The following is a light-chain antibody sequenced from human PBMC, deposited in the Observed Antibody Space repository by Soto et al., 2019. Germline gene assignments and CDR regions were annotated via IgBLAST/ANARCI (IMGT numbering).Light chain of an antibody. V-gene: IGKV1-5*01. Sequence: DIQTTQSPSTLSPSVGDRVTITCRASQSISSWLAWYQQKPGKAPKLLIYDASSLESGVPSRFSGSGSGTDFTLTINSLEPEDCAVYYCQQRSNWPPITFGQGTRLEIK. J-gene: IGKJ5*01. CDR2: DAS. CDR1: QSISSW. CDR3: QQRSNWPPIT.